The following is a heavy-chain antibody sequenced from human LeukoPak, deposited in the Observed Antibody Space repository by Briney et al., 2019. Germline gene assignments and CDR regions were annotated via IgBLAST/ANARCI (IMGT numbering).Heavy chain of an antibody. V-gene: IGHV4-59*01. J-gene: IGHJ4*02. CDR3: AAVATNY. D-gene: IGHD5-12*01. CDR1: GGSISSYY. CDR2: ICYSGST. Sequence: PSETLSLTCTVSGGSISSYYWSWIRQPPGKGLEWIGYICYSGSTNYNPSLKSRVTISVDTSKNQFSLKLSSVTAADTAVYYCAAVATNYWGQGTLVTVSS.